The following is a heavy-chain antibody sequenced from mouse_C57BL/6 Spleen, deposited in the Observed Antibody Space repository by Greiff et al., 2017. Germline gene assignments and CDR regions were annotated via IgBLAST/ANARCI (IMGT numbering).Heavy chain of an antibody. CDR1: GYTFTSYG. V-gene: IGHV1-81*01. CDR2: IYPRSGNT. CDR3: ASNRGSSSWFAY. J-gene: IGHJ3*01. D-gene: IGHD1-1*01. Sequence: VQLQQSGAELARPGASVKLSCEASGYTFTSYGISWVKQRTGQGLEWIGEIYPRSGNTYYNEKFKGKATLTADKSSSTAYMELRSLTSEDSAVYFCASNRGSSSWFAYWGQGTLVTVSA.